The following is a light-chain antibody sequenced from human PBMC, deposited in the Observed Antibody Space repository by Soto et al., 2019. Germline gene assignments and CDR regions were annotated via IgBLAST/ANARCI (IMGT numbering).Light chain of an antibody. CDR3: QQYGSSRIT. V-gene: IGKV3-20*01. J-gene: IGKJ5*01. CDR1: RSLSDNH. Sequence: EIVLTQSPGALSFSPGETAALSCRASRSLSDNHLAWYQQRPGQAPRLLIYDASNRAPGIPARFSGSGSGTDFTLTISRLEPEDFAVYYCQQYGSSRITFGQGTRLEIK. CDR2: DAS.